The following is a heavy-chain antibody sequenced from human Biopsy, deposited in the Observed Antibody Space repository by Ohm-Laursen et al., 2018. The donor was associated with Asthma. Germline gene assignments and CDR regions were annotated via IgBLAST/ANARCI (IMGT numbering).Heavy chain of an antibody. V-gene: IGHV4-31*03. Sequence: TLSLTCTVSGGSINIGDYYWIWIRQHPGKGLEWIGYIYYSGSTYYNPSLKSRVSILIDTSKNQFSLRLSSVTAADTAVYYCARTTYGDDGFDPWGQGTLVTVSS. D-gene: IGHD4-17*01. J-gene: IGHJ5*02. CDR1: GGSINIGDYY. CDR3: ARTTYGDDGFDP. CDR2: IYYSGST.